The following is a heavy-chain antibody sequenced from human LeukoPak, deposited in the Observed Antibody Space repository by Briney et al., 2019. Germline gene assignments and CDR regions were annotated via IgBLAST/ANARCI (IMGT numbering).Heavy chain of an antibody. J-gene: IGHJ4*02. V-gene: IGHV3-64*01. CDR3: ARDRCTNGVCYTSLVDY. D-gene: IGHD2-8*01. CDR2: ISSNGGST. Sequence: GGSLRLSCAASGFTFSSYAMHWVRQAPGKGLEYVSAISSNGGSTYYANSVKGRFTISRDNSKNTLYLQMGSLRAEDMAVYYCARDRCTNGVCYTSLVDYWGQGTLVTVSS. CDR1: GFTFSSYA.